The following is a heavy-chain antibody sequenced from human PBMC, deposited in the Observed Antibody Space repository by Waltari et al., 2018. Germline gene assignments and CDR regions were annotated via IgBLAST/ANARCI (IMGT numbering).Heavy chain of an antibody. V-gene: IGHV3-7*01. D-gene: IGHD4-17*01. CDR2: IRQDGSEK. Sequence: EVQLVESGGGLVQPGGSLRLSCAASGFTFPHPWMKWVRQAPGKGLEWVANIRQDGSEKNYVDSVKGRFSISRDNAKNSVYLQMNSLGVEDTAVYYCARHRADHGDSLDYWGQGTLVTVSS. CDR3: ARHRADHGDSLDY. CDR1: GFTFPHPW. J-gene: IGHJ4*02.